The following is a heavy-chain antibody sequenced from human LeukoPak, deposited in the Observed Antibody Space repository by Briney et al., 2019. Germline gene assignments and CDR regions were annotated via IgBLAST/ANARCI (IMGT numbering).Heavy chain of an antibody. CDR2: ISGSGGST. Sequence: GGSLRLSCAASGFTFSNYAMSWVRQAPGKGLEWVSAISGSGGSTYCADSVKGRFTISRDNSKNTLYLQMNSLRAEDTAVYYCAKYDSYYDILTGYYKSHFDYWGQGTLVTVSS. V-gene: IGHV3-23*01. J-gene: IGHJ4*02. CDR1: GFTFSNYA. D-gene: IGHD3-9*01. CDR3: AKYDSYYDILTGYYKSHFDY.